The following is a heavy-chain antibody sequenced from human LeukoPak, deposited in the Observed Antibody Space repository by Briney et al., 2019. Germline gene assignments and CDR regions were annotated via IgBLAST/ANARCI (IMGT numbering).Heavy chain of an antibody. CDR1: GFSLSTSGMC. V-gene: IGHV2-70*11. J-gene: IGHJ4*02. CDR3: ARITPAGRQLDY. D-gene: IGHD6-13*01. Sequence: ESGPTLVNPTQTLTLTCTFSGFSLSTSGMCVSWIRQPPGKALEWLARIDWDDDKYYSTSLKTRLTISKDTSKNQVVLTMTYMDPVDTATYYCARITPAGRQLDYWGQGTLVTVSS. CDR2: IDWDDDK.